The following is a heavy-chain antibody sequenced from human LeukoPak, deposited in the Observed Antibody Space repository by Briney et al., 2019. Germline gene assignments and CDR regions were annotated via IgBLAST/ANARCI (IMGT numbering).Heavy chain of an antibody. J-gene: IGHJ3*02. CDR2: IYSSGST. V-gene: IGHV4-61*02. CDR1: GGSISSGSYY. Sequence: SETLSLTCTASGGSISSGSYYWSWIRQPAGKGLEWIGRIYSSGSTNYNPSLKSRVTISVDTSKNQFSLKLSSVTAADTAVYYCARGHGWHNWNKRGAFDIWGQGTMVTVSS. CDR3: ARGHGWHNWNKRGAFDI. D-gene: IGHD1/OR15-1a*01.